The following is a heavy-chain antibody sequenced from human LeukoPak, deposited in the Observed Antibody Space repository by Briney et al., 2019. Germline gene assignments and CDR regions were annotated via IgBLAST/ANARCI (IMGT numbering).Heavy chain of an antibody. CDR1: GYTFTSYW. J-gene: IGHJ4*02. V-gene: IGHV5-51*01. Sequence: GESLKIPCKGSGYTFTSYWIARVRQMPGKGLEWMGIIYPGDSDTRYSPSFQGQVTISADKSISTAYLQWSSLKASDTAMYYCTRVYGYYVDYWGQGTLVTVSS. D-gene: IGHD5-18*01. CDR2: IYPGDSDT. CDR3: TRVYGYYVDY.